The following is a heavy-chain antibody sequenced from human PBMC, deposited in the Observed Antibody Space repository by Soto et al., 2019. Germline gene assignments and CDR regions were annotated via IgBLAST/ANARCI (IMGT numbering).Heavy chain of an antibody. Sequence: QVQLVESGGGVVQPGRSLRLSCAASGFIVSDYVMHWVRQAPGKGLEWVAIIWYDGSNKHYADSVKGRITISRDASNDTLYPQMNRLRAEDTDIYSCEKCSDYRGNPQLDFWGQGNLVTVSS. CDR1: GFIVSDYV. CDR3: EKCSDYRGNPQLDF. CDR2: IWYDGSNK. J-gene: IGHJ4*02. V-gene: IGHV3-33*06. D-gene: IGHD4-17*01.